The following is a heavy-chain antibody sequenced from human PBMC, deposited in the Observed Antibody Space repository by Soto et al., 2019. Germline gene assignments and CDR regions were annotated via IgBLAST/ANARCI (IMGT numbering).Heavy chain of an antibody. J-gene: IGHJ4*02. CDR3: ARHGGRLIAPAY. Sequence: GESLKISCEASGYSFTSYWIGWVRQMPGKGLEWMGIIYPGDSDTRYSPSFQGQVAMSVDKSISTAYLQWNSLQASDTAMYYCARHGGRLIAPAYWGQGTLVTVSS. CDR1: GYSFTSYW. D-gene: IGHD2-2*01. CDR2: IYPGDSDT. V-gene: IGHV5-51*01.